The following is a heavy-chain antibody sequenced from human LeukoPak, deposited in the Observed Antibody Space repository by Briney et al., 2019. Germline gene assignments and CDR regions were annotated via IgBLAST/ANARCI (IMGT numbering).Heavy chain of an antibody. J-gene: IGHJ4*02. D-gene: IGHD3-3*01. Sequence: SETLSLTCTVSGGSISSYFWSWIRQPAGKGLEWIGRIYTSGSTNYNPSLKSRVTMSVNTSKNQFSLKLSSVTAADTAVYYCAREGAGTIFGVPTYLDYWGRGTLVTVSS. CDR2: IYTSGST. V-gene: IGHV4-4*07. CDR3: AREGAGTIFGVPTYLDY. CDR1: GGSISSYF.